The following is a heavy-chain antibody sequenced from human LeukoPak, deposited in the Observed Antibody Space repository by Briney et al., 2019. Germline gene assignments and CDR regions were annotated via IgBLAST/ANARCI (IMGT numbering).Heavy chain of an antibody. CDR2: ISYDGSNK. Sequence: PGGSLRLSCAASGFTFSSYAMHWVRQAPGKGLEWVAVISYDGSNKYYADSVKGRFTISRDNSKNTLYLQMNSLRAEDTAVYYCARDGRAEYYYYYYYMDVWGKGTTVTVSS. D-gene: IGHD2/OR15-2a*01. CDR3: ARDGRAEYYYYYYYMDV. J-gene: IGHJ6*03. CDR1: GFTFSSYA. V-gene: IGHV3-30*01.